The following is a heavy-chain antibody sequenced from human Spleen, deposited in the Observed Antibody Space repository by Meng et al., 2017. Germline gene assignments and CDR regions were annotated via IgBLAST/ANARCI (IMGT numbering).Heavy chain of an antibody. CDR1: GGSCSGYY. V-gene: IGHV4-34*01. Sequence: VQLQQWGAGLLKPSETRSLTCAVYGGSCSGYYWRWIRQPPGKGLEWIGEINHSGSTNYNPSLKSRVTISVDTSKNQFSLKLSSVTAADSAVYYCARGPTTMAHDFDYWGQGTLVTVSS. CDR3: ARGPTTMAHDFDY. J-gene: IGHJ4*02. CDR2: INHSGST. D-gene: IGHD4-11*01.